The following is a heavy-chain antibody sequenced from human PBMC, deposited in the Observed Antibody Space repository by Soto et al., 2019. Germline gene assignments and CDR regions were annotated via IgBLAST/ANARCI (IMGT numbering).Heavy chain of an antibody. D-gene: IGHD3-22*01. CDR3: ARRMIVGEFEY. Sequence: SETPSLTCTVSGGSLNSDYWSWFRQPPGKGLEWIGYIFYNGNPNYNPSLKSRVTMSVDTSKNQFSLKLNSVTAADTAVYYCARRMIVGEFEYWVKGALVTVSS. CDR1: GGSLNSDY. V-gene: IGHV4-59*01. J-gene: IGHJ4*02. CDR2: IFYNGNP.